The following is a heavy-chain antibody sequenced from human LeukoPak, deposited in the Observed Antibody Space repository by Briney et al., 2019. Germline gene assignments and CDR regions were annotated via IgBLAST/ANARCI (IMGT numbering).Heavy chain of an antibody. CDR3: ARVSSAIVVVTAIPYYFDY. V-gene: IGHV1-46*01. CDR2: INPSGGST. D-gene: IGHD2-21*02. Sequence: ASVKVSCKASGYTFTCYYMHWVRQAPGQGLEWMGIINPSGGSTSYAQKFQGRVTMTRDTSTSTVYMELSSLRSEDTAVYYCARVSSAIVVVTAIPYYFDYWGQGTLVTVSS. CDR1: GYTFTCYY. J-gene: IGHJ4*02.